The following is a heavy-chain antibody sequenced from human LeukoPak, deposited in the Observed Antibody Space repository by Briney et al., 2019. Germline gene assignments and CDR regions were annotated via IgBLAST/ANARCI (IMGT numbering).Heavy chain of an antibody. D-gene: IGHD3-3*01. V-gene: IGHV3-23*01. CDR1: GFTFSNYA. CDR2: ITSSGGST. J-gene: IGHJ4*02. CDR3: AKDKGDFWSGHHY. Sequence: GGAVRLSCAASGFTFSNYAMSWVRQAPGKGLEWVSSITSSGGSTYYADSVKGRFTISRDNSKNTLYLQMSSLRAEDTAVYYCAKDKGDFWSGHHYWGQGTLVTPSA.